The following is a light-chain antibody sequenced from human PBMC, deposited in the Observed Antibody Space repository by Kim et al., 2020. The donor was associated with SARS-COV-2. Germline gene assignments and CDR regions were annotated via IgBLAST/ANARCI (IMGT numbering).Light chain of an antibody. CDR1: RENSKYV. CDR3: QTWGTSIQV. J-gene: IGLJ2*01. CDR2: LNTDGSH. Sequence: AGRLTSTQSRENSKYVSEWHQQQPEKGPRYLLKLNTDGSHTKGDGIPDRFSASRSAAEGYLVISSLQPEDEADYYCQTWGTSIQVFGGGTKVTVL. V-gene: IGLV4-69*01.